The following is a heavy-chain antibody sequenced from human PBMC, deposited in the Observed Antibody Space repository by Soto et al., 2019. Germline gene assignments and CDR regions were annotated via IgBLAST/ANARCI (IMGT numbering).Heavy chain of an antibody. CDR1: GFTFSSYA. CDR2: ISGSGGTA. J-gene: IGHJ4*02. V-gene: IGHV3-23*01. CDR3: AKGRGQNWIFDY. Sequence: EVQLLESGGGSVQPGGTLRLSCAASGFTFSSYAMHWVRRPPGKGLEWVSSISGSGGTAYYADSVKGGFSISRDSLVNTLYLQMNNLRAEDTAVYDGAKGRGQNWIFDYWGQGTLVNVSP. D-gene: IGHD1-1*01.